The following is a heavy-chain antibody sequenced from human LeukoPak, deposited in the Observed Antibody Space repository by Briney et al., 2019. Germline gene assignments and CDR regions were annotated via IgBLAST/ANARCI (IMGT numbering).Heavy chain of an antibody. CDR2: ISGSGGST. V-gene: IGHV3-23*01. Sequence: GGSLRLSCAASGFTFSSYAMSRVRQAPGKELEWVSAISGSGGSTYYADSVKGRFTISRDNSKNTLYLQMNSLRAEDTAVYYCAKDPGPLGYGEELDYWGQGTLVTVSS. D-gene: IGHD4-17*01. CDR3: AKDPGPLGYGEELDY. CDR1: GFTFSSYA. J-gene: IGHJ4*02.